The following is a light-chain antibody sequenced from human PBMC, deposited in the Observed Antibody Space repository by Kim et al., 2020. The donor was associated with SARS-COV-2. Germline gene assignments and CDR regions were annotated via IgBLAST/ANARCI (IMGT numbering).Light chain of an antibody. V-gene: IGKV1-9*01. CDR1: QGLSSY. Sequence: ASGGDRVTIPCRASQGLSSYLAWYQQKPGKAPKLLIYTASTLQSGVPSRFSGSGSGTEFTLTISSLQPEDFATYYCQQLSSYPYTFGQGTKLEI. CDR2: TAS. CDR3: QQLSSYPYT. J-gene: IGKJ2*01.